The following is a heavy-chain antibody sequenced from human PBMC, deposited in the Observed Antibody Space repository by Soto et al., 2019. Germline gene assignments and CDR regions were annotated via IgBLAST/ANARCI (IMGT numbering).Heavy chain of an antibody. Sequence: SATLSLTCTVSGGSISNYYWSWLRQPPGKGLEWIGYMYYSGSTSYNPSLKSRVTISVDTSKNQFSLKLSSVTAADTAVYYCARRGEEGGWPNFDYWGQGTLVTVSS. CDR1: GGSISNYY. D-gene: IGHD3-16*01. J-gene: IGHJ4*02. CDR2: MYYSGST. CDR3: ARRGEEGGWPNFDY. V-gene: IGHV4-59*08.